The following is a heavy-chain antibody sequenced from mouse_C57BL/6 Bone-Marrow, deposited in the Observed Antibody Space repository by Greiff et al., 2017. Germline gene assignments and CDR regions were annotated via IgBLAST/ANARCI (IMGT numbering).Heavy chain of an antibody. Sequence: QVQLQQPGAELVKPGASVKMSCKASGYTFTSYWITWVKQRPGQGLEWIGDIYPGSGSTNYNEKFKSKATLTVDTSSSTAYMQLSSLTSEDSAVYYCARWGTTVVAYWYFDVWGTGTTVTVSS. D-gene: IGHD1-1*01. J-gene: IGHJ1*03. CDR1: GYTFTSYW. V-gene: IGHV1-55*01. CDR3: ARWGTTVVAYWYFDV. CDR2: IYPGSGST.